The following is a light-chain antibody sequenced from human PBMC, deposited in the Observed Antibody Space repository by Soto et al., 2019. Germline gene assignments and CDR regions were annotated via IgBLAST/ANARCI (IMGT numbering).Light chain of an antibody. CDR2: NNN. V-gene: IGLV1-44*01. J-gene: IGLJ1*01. Sequence: QSVLTQPPSASGTHGQRVSISCSGGSSNIGTNAVNWYQQLPGTAPKLLMYNNNQRPSGVPDLFSGSKSGTSASLAISGLQSEDEADYYCAAWDDSLNGYVFGTGTQLPVL. CDR3: AAWDDSLNGYV. CDR1: SSNIGTNA.